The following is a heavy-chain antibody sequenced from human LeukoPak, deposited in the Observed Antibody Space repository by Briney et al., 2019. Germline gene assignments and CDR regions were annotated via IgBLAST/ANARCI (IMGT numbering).Heavy chain of an antibody. CDR1: GGSISSSSYY. CDR3: ARLQGGVVRGVTKYYFDY. V-gene: IGHV4-31*03. J-gene: IGHJ4*02. Sequence: PSETLSLTCTVSGGSISSSSYYWGWIRQHPGKGLEWIGYIYYSGSTYYNPSLKSRVTISVDTSKNQFSLKLSSVTAADTAVYYCARLQGGVVRGVTKYYFDYWGQGTLVTVSS. D-gene: IGHD3-10*01. CDR2: IYYSGST.